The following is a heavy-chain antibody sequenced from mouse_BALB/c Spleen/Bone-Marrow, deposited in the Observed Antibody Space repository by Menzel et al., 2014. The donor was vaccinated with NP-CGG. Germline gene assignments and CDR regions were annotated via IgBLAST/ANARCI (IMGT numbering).Heavy chain of an antibody. D-gene: IGHD2-3*01. CDR2: IYPGDGDT. J-gene: IGHJ2*01. V-gene: IGHV1-80*01. CDR3: ARGRGWYLDY. Sequence: QVQLQQPGAELVRPGSSVKISCKASGYAISSYWMNWVKQRLGQGLEWIGQIYPGDGDTNYNGKFKGKATLTADKSSSTAYMQISSLTSEDSAVYFCARGRGWYLDYWGQGTALTVSS. CDR1: GYAISSYW.